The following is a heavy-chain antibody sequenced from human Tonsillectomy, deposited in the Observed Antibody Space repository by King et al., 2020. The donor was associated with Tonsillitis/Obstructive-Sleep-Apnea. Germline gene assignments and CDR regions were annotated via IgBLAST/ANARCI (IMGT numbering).Heavy chain of an antibody. CDR3: VKDVAAAGYPSAFDI. CDR1: GFTFSSYA. J-gene: IGHJ3*02. D-gene: IGHD6-13*01. V-gene: IGHV3-64D*06. CDR2: ISINGGST. Sequence: QLVESGGGLVQPGGSLRLSCSASGFTFSSYAMHWVRQAPGKGLEYVSAISINGGSTYYADSVKGRFTISRDNSKNTLYLQMSSLRAEDTAVYYCVKDVAAAGYPSAFDIWGQGTMVTVSS.